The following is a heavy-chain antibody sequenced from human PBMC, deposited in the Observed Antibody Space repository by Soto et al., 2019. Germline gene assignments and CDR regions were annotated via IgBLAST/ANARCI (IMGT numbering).Heavy chain of an antibody. Sequence: HPGGSLRLSCAASGFTFSSYAMHWVRQAPGKGLEWVAVISYDASNKYFADSVKGRFTISRDNSKNTLYLQMNSLRAEDTAVYYCARDLYKYYDSSGYYDLGYWGQGTLVTVSS. CDR3: ARDLYKYYDSSGYYDLGY. CDR2: ISYDASNK. D-gene: IGHD3-22*01. J-gene: IGHJ4*02. CDR1: GFTFSSYA. V-gene: IGHV3-30-3*01.